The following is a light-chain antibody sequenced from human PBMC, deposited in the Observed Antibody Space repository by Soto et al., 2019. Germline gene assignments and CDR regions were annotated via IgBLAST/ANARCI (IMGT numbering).Light chain of an antibody. CDR2: GAS. J-gene: IGKJ5*01. V-gene: IGKV3-15*01. CDR3: KQYNSWSLIT. CDR1: KRVNSN. Sequence: EIVMTQSPATLSVSPGESATLSCRASKRVNSNLAWYQHLLAQAPRPLFYGASTRATGIPARFSGSGSGTDFTLTISSLQSDDFAVYYCKQYNSWSLITFGQGTRLEIK.